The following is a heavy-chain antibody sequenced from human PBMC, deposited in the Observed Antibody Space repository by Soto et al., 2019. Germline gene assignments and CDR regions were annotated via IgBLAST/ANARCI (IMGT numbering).Heavy chain of an antibody. V-gene: IGHV1-18*01. D-gene: IGHD1-26*01. CDR3: ARESRSGTIDGRGPWIH. J-gene: IGHJ4*02. CDR1: GYSVTSYG. Sequence: QVQLVQSEGEVERPGASVKVSCKASGYSVTSYGFSWLRQAPGQGLEWMGWISGSSGETKYAQTFQGRVTMTRDTPTSTGYMELRDLRSDDTAEYFCARESRSGTIDGRGPWIHWGQGTLVTVS. CDR2: ISGSSGET.